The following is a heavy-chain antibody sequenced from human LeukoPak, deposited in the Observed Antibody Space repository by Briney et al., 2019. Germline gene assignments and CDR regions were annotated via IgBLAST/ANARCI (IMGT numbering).Heavy chain of an antibody. V-gene: IGHV4-61*08. J-gene: IGHJ5*02. Sequence: SETLSLTCTVSGGSFSSSGSYWGWIRQPPGKGLEWFAYIYYSGSTTYNPSLKSRVIISVDTSKNQFSLRLSSVTAADTAVYYCARSNSFYYDSWGQGTLVSVSS. CDR3: ARSNSFYYDS. CDR1: GGSFSSSGSY. CDR2: IYYSGST. D-gene: IGHD3-16*01.